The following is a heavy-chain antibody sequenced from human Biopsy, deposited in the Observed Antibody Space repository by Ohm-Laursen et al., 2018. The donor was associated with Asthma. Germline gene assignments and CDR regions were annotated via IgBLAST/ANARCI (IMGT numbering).Heavy chain of an antibody. Sequence: ASVKVSCKASGYTFTSTVYGISWVRQAPGQGLEWMGWIRPRTGDTNYAQMLRGRVTMTTDTSTSTAYMELRGLRSDDTAVYYCARDPGGFDPWGQGTLVTVSS. D-gene: IGHD3-10*01. CDR3: ARDPGGFDP. J-gene: IGHJ5*02. V-gene: IGHV1-18*01. CDR1: GYTFTSTVYG. CDR2: IRPRTGDT.